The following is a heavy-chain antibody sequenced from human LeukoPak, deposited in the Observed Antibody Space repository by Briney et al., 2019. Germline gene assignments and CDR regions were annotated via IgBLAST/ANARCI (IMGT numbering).Heavy chain of an antibody. CDR1: GFTVSNNY. D-gene: IGHD6-13*01. CDR3: VRPNFAVAAAVDF. J-gene: IGHJ4*02. CDR2: IYSGDGT. V-gene: IGHV3-66*04. Sequence: PGGSLRLSCAGTGFTVSNNYMSWVRQAPGKGLELVSVIYSGDGTYYADSVKGRFTISRENSKNTLYLQMDSLRAEDTAVYYCVRPNFAVAAAVDFWGQGTLVTVSS.